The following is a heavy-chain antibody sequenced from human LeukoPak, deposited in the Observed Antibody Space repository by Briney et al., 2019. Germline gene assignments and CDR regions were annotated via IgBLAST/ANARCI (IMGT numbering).Heavy chain of an antibody. CDR3: ARAAGDSPPYYYYMDV. Sequence: PSETLCLTCTVSGDSISSYFWSLIRQPPGKGLEWIGYISYSGSTNYSPSLKSRVTITVDTSKNQFSLKLSSVTAADTAVYYCARAAGDSPPYYYYMDVWGKGTTVTVSS. V-gene: IGHV4-59*01. D-gene: IGHD3-10*01. CDR1: GDSISSYF. J-gene: IGHJ6*03. CDR2: ISYSGST.